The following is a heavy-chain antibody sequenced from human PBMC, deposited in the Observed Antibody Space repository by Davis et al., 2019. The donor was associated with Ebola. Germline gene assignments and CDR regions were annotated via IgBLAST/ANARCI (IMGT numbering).Heavy chain of an antibody. CDR3: ARRFWDYYD. CDR1: GGSISSNNW. Sequence: SETLSLTCGVSGGSISSNNWWSWVRQPPGKGLEWIGEIYHSGTTYYNPSLKSRVTISVDTSKNQFSLKLSSVTAADTAVYYCARRFWDYYDWGQGTMVTVSS. CDR2: IYHSGTT. V-gene: IGHV4-4*02. J-gene: IGHJ3*01. D-gene: IGHD3-10*01.